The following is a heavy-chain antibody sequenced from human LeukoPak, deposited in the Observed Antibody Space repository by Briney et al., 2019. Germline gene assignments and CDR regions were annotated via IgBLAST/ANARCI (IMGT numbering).Heavy chain of an antibody. J-gene: IGHJ5*02. CDR1: GFTFSSYS. CDR3: ARGGASSGDWFDP. V-gene: IGHV3-21*01. D-gene: IGHD3-22*01. CDR2: ISTSSIYI. Sequence: PGGSLRLSCAASGFTFSSYSMNWVRQAPGKGLEWVSSISTSSIYIYYADSLKGRFTISRDNAKNSLYLQMNSQRAEDTAVYYCARGGASSGDWFDPWGQGTLVTISS.